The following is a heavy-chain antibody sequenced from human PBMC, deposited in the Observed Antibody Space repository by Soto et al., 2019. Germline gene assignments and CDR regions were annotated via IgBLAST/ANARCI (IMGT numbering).Heavy chain of an antibody. CDR1: GGPISSSSYY. CDR3: ARHTNPYYDFWSGFPGTSDY. J-gene: IGHJ4*02. V-gene: IGHV4-39*01. D-gene: IGHD3-3*01. Sequence: SETLSLTCTVSGGPISSSSYYWGWIRQPPGKGLEWIGSIYYSGSTYYNPTLKSRVTISVDTSKNQFSLRLSSVTAANTAVYYCARHTNPYYDFWSGFPGTSDYWGQGTLVTVSS. CDR2: IYYSGST.